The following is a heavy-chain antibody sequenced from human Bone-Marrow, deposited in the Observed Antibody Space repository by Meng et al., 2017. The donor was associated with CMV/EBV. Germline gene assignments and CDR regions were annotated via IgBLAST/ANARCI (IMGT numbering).Heavy chain of an antibody. CDR1: GFTFSSYG. CDR3: AKDAHITMIVVGDY. D-gene: IGHD3-22*01. Sequence: LSLTCAASGFTFSSYGMHWVRQAPGKGLEWVAFIRYDGSNKYYADSVKGRFTISRDNSKNTLYLQMNSLRAEDTAVYYCAKDAHITMIVVGDYWGQGTLVTVSS. J-gene: IGHJ4*02. V-gene: IGHV3-30*02. CDR2: IRYDGSNK.